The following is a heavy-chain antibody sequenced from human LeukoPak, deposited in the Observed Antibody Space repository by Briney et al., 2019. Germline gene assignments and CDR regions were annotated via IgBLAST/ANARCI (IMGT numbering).Heavy chain of an antibody. CDR1: GYTFTGYY. J-gene: IGHJ4*02. CDR2: INPNSGGT. D-gene: IGHD3-10*01. V-gene: IGHV1-2*02. CDR3: ARDWPLYGSGSYYTSPFDY. Sequence: ASVKVSCKASGYTFTGYYMHWVRQAPGQGLEWMGWINPNSGGTNYAQKFQGRVAITRDTSISTAYMELSRLRSDDTAVYYCARDWPLYGSGSYYTSPFDYWGQGTLVTVSS.